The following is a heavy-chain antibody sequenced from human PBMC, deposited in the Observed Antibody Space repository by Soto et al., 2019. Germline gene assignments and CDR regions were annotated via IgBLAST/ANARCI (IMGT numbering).Heavy chain of an antibody. CDR3: ARTRSAWSDFHYYSLDV. V-gene: IGHV5-51*01. Sequence: GESLKISCKGSGYSFTSYWIGWVRQMPGKGLEWMGIIYPGDSDTRYSPSFQGQVTISADKSISTAYLQWSSLTGEDTAVYYCARTRSAWSDFHYYSLDVWGQGTTVTVSS. CDR2: IYPGDSDT. J-gene: IGHJ6*02. D-gene: IGHD1-26*01. CDR1: GYSFTSYW.